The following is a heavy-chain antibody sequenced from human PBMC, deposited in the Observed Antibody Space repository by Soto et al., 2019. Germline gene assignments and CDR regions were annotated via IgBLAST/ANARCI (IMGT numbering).Heavy chain of an antibody. D-gene: IGHD4-4*01. CDR3: ARDMNAPDYSNYFYYYYYGMDV. V-gene: IGHV1-2*02. J-gene: IGHJ6*02. CDR1: GYTFTGYY. CDR2: INPNSGGT. Sequence: ASVKVSCKASGYTFTGYYMHWVRQAPGQGLEWMGWINPNSGGTNYAQKFQGRVTMTRDTSISTAYMELSRLRSDDTAVYYCARDMNAPDYSNYFYYYYYGMDVWGQGTTVTVSS.